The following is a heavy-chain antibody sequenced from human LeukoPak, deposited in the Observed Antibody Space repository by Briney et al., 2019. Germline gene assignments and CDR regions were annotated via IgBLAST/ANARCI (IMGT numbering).Heavy chain of an antibody. CDR3: ARVRYGPGKAFDI. J-gene: IGHJ3*02. V-gene: IGHV3-74*01. CDR1: GFTFSSYW. Sequence: GGSLRLSCAASGFTFSSYWMHWVRQAPGKGLVWGSRINTDGSSTSYADSVKGRFTISSDNAKNTLYLQMNSLRAEDTAVYYCARVRYGPGKAFDIWGQGTMVTVSS. D-gene: IGHD3-16*01. CDR2: INTDGSST.